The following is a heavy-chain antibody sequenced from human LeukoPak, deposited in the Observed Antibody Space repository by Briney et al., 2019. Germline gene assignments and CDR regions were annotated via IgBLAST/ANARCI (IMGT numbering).Heavy chain of an antibody. CDR1: GYTFTGYY. D-gene: IGHD3-22*01. CDR2: INPNSDGT. J-gene: IGHJ6*02. Sequence: ASVKVSCKASGYTFTGYYMHWVRQAPGQGLEWMGWINPNSDGTNYAQKFQGRVTMTRDTSISTAYMELSRLRSDDTAVYYCARGPKYYYDSSGYYYYYYGMDVWGQGTTVTVSS. V-gene: IGHV1-2*02. CDR3: ARGPKYYYDSSGYYYYYYGMDV.